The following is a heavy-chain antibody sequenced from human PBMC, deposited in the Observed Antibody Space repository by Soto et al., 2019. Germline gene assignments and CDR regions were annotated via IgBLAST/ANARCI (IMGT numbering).Heavy chain of an antibody. V-gene: IGHV1-46*01. CDR3: ERARGSSVYLGY. J-gene: IGHJ4*02. D-gene: IGHD3-22*01. Sequence: ASVKVSCKASGYIFTSYYIHWVRQAPGQGLEWMGWINPFDGSRMFAQKFQGRVTITRDTSASTAYMELSSLRSEDTAVYYCERARGSSVYLGYWGQGTLVTVSS. CDR1: GYIFTSYY. CDR2: INPFDGSR.